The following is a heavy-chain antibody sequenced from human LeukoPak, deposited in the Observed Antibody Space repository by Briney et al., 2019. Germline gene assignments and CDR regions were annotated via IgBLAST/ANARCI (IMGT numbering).Heavy chain of an antibody. Sequence: SETLSLTCTVSGGSISSYYWSWIRQPAGKGLEWIGRIYTSGSTNYNPSLKSRVTMSVDTSKNQFSLKLSSVTAADTAVYYCARDAQMTETVYYCYYMDVWGKGTTVTVSS. D-gene: IGHD4-17*01. V-gene: IGHV4-4*07. CDR1: GGSISSYY. CDR2: IYTSGST. CDR3: ARDAQMTETVYYCYYMDV. J-gene: IGHJ6*03.